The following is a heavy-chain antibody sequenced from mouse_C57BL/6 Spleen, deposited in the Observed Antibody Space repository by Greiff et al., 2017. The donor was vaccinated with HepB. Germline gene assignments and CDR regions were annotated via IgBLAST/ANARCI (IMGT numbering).Heavy chain of an antibody. V-gene: IGHV14-3*01. Sequence: VQLQQSVAELVRPGASVKLSCTASGFNIKNTYMHWVKQRPEQGLEWIGRIDPANGNTKYAPKFQGKATITADTSANTAYLQLSSLTSEDTAIYYCAPTTVVAGDAMDYWGQGTSVTVSS. J-gene: IGHJ4*01. CDR1: GFNIKNTY. CDR2: IDPANGNT. D-gene: IGHD1-1*01. CDR3: APTTVVAGDAMDY.